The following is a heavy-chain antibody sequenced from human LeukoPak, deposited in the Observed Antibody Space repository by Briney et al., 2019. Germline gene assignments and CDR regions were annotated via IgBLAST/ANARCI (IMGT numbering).Heavy chain of an antibody. CDR3: ARVKYYYGSGGRTRYYFDY. J-gene: IGHJ4*02. CDR2: IYYSGST. V-gene: IGHV4-31*03. Sequence: PSQTPSLTCTVSGGSISSGGYYWSWIRQHPGKGLEWIGYIYYSGSTYYNPSLKSRVTISVDTSKNQFSLKLSSVTAADTAVYYCARVKYYYGSGGRTRYYFDYWGQGTLVTVSS. D-gene: IGHD3-10*01. CDR1: GGSISSGGYY.